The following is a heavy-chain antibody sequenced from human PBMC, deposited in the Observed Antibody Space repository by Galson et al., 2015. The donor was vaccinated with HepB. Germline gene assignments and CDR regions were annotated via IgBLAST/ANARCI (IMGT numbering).Heavy chain of an antibody. V-gene: IGHV3-23*01. CDR2: ISGSGGST. CDR1: GFTFSSYA. J-gene: IGHJ4*02. Sequence: SLRLSCAASGFTFSSYAMSWVRQAPGKGLEWVSAISGSGGSTYYADSVKGRFTISRDNSKNTLYLQMDSLRVEDTAVYYCARVDRYNGGLYHSGYWGQGTLVTVSS. CDR3: ARVDRYNGGLYHSGY. D-gene: IGHD6-19*01.